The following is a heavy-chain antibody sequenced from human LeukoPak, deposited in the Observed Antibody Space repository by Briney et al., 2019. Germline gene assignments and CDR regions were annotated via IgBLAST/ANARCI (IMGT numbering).Heavy chain of an antibody. J-gene: IGHJ5*02. CDR1: GFTVSTNY. CDR2: IYSSGST. V-gene: IGHV3-53*01. Sequence: PGGSLRLSCAASGFTVSTNYMNWVRQAPGKGLEWVSVIYSSGSTYYADSVEGRFTISRDNSKNTLYLQMNGLRAEDTAVYYCARDDRGLNWFDPWGQGTLVTVSS. CDR3: ARDDRGLNWFDP. D-gene: IGHD3-22*01.